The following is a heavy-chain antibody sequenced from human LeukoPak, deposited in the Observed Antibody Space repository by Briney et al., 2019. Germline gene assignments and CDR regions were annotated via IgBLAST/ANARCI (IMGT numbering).Heavy chain of an antibody. CDR1: GFTFSSYE. V-gene: IGHV3-48*03. D-gene: IGHD3-22*01. CDR3: ARDLGQYYDTSDNWFDP. Sequence: GGSLRLSCAASGFTFSSYEMNWVRQAPGKGLEWVSYISSSGSTIYYADSVKGRFTSSRDNAKNSLYLQMNSLRAEDTAVYYCARDLGQYYDTSDNWFDPWGQGTLVTVSS. CDR2: ISSSGSTI. J-gene: IGHJ5*02.